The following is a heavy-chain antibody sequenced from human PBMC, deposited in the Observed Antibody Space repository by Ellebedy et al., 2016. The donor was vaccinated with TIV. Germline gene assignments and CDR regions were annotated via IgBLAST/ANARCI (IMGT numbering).Heavy chain of an antibody. CDR3: ARGGSSYYPI. CDR2: IKQDGSEK. V-gene: IGHV3-7*01. D-gene: IGHD3-10*01. Sequence: GGSLRLSXADSGFAFSTKWMNWVRQAPGKGLEWVANIKQDGSEKYYVDSVKGRFTISRDNAKNSLYLQMNSLRADDTALYYCARGGSSYYPIWGQGTLVTVSS. J-gene: IGHJ4*02. CDR1: GFAFSTKW.